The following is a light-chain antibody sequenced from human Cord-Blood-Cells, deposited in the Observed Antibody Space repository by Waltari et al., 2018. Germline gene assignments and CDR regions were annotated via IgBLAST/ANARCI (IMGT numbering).Light chain of an antibody. CDR2: GAS. J-gene: IGKJ4*01. CDR1: QSVSSSY. V-gene: IGKV3-20*01. CDR3: QQYGSSPLT. Sequence: EIVLTQSPGTLSLSPGERATLSCRASQSVSSSYLAWYQQKPGQAPRLLIYGASSRATGIPDRVSGSGSGTDCTLTISRLEPEDVAVYYCQQYGSSPLTFGGGTKVEIK.